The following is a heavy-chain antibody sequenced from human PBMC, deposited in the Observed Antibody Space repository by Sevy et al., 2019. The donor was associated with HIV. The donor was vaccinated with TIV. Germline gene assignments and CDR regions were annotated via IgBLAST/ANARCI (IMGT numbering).Heavy chain of an antibody. Sequence: GSLRLSCAASGFTFSSYAMHWVRQAPGKGLEWVAVISYDGSNKYYADSVKGRFTISRDNSKNTLYLQMNSLRAEDTAVYYCARDDYCSSTSCYTLRYNWNYDYYYYGMDVWGQGTTVTVSS. D-gene: IGHD2-2*02. CDR1: GFTFSSYA. V-gene: IGHV3-30*04. J-gene: IGHJ6*02. CDR3: ARDDYCSSTSCYTLRYNWNYDYYYYGMDV. CDR2: ISYDGSNK.